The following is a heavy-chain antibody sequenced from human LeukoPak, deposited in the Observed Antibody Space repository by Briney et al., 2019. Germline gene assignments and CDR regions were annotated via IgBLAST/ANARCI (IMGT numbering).Heavy chain of an antibody. CDR1: GFTFSSYE. CDR2: ISSSGITI. D-gene: IGHD4-17*01. CDR3: ARDPSYGDYADY. J-gene: IGHJ4*02. V-gene: IGHV3-48*03. Sequence: GGSLRLSCAASGFTFSSYEMNWVRQAPGKGLEWVSYISSSGITIYYADSVKGRFTISRDNAKNSLYLQMNSLRAEDTAVYYCARDPSYGDYADYWGQGTLVTVSS.